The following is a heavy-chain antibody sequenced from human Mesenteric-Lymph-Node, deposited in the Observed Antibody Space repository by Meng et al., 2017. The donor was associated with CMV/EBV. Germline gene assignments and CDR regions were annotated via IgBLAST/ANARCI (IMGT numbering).Heavy chain of an antibody. J-gene: IGHJ4*02. V-gene: IGHV2-5*02. CDR3: VHRNDWANNLFDY. CDR1: GFSRKAGGGG. Sequence: FSGFSRKAGGGGAGWIRQPPGKALEWLAVIYRADDNRYRPSLRSRVTIAKDTSKNQVVLTMTNMDPVDTATYFCVHRNDWANNLFDYWGQGILVTVSS. CDR2: IYRADDN. D-gene: IGHD3-9*01.